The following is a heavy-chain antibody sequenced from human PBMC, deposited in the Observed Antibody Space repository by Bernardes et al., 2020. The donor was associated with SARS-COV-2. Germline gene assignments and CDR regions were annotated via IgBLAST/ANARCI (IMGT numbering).Heavy chain of an antibody. V-gene: IGHV4-61*09. CDR1: GGSISVGGYY. D-gene: IGHD3-10*01. CDR3: AKDGKQSDLPSSDYYGSVVYYYYGMDV. J-gene: IGHJ6*02. CDR2: ISTSGST. Sequence: SETLSLTCTVSGGSISVGGYYWSWIRQPAGKGLEWIGHISTSGSTNYNPSLKSRVTISVDTSKNQFSLKLSSVTAADTAMYYCAKDGKQSDLPSSDYYGSVVYYYYGMDVWGQGTTVTVSS.